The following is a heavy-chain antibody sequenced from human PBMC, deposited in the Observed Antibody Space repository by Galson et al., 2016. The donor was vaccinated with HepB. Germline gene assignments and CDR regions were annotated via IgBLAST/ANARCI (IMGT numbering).Heavy chain of an antibody. CDR3: ARFSLIGGSGYDYYYYGLDV. D-gene: IGHD5-12*01. V-gene: IGHV4-4*02. CDR2: IFQSGNT. CDR1: GGSIRSNNW. Sequence: ETLSLTCAVSGGSIRSNNWWTWVRQPPGKGLEWIGEIFQSGNTNYNPSLKSRVTISVDKSKNQFSLKLFSVTAADTAVYYCARFSLIGGSGYDYYYYGLDVWGQGTSVTVSS. J-gene: IGHJ6*02.